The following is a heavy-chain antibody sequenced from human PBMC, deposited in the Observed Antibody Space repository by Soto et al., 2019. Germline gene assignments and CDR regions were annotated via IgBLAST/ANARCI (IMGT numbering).Heavy chain of an antibody. CDR3: AKDKKEQLVRGWIGFQH. V-gene: IGHV3-9*01. Sequence: EVQLVESGGGLVQPGRSLRLSCAASGFTFDDYAMHWVRQAPGKGLEWVSGISWNSGSIGYADSVKGRFTISRDNAKNSLYLQMNSLRAEDTALYYCAKDKKEQLVRGWIGFQHGGQGTLVTVSS. D-gene: IGHD6-13*01. CDR2: ISWNSGSI. J-gene: IGHJ1*01. CDR1: GFTFDDYA.